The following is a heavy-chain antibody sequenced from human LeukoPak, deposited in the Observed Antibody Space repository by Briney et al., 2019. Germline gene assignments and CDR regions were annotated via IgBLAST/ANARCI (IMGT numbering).Heavy chain of an antibody. CDR1: GGSFSGYY. J-gene: IGHJ4*02. CDR2: INHSGST. Sequence: SETLSLTCAVYGGSFSGYYWSWIRQPPGKGLEWIGEINHSGSTNYNPSLKSRVTISVDTSKNQFSLKLSSVTAADTAVYYCARRGSYYDFWTGRGDYFDHWGQGTLVTVSS. V-gene: IGHV4-34*01. CDR3: ARRGSYYDFWTGRGDYFDH. D-gene: IGHD3-3*01.